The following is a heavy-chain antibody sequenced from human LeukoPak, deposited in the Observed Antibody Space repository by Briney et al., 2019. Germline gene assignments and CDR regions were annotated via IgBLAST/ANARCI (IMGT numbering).Heavy chain of an antibody. Sequence: PGGSLRLSCAASGFTFSSYWMSWVRQAPGKGLEWVANIKQDGSEKYYVDSVKGRFTISRDNAKNSLYLQMNSLRAEDTAVYYCARVHGYYGYYFDYWGQGTLVTVSS. D-gene: IGHD3-10*01. J-gene: IGHJ4*02. V-gene: IGHV3-7*01. CDR1: GFTFSSYW. CDR2: IKQDGSEK. CDR3: ARVHGYYGYYFDY.